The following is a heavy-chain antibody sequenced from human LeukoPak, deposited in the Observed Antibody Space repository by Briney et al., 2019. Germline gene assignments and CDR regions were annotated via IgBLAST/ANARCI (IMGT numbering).Heavy chain of an antibody. V-gene: IGHV3-33*01. J-gene: IGHJ4*02. Sequence: VPPGRAPRISCSASGFTFCIYGVHPVRPASGKGLEWVAVIWDDGSNKYYADSVKGRFTISRDNSKNTLYLQMNSLRAEDTAVYSCARASGPFDYWGQGTLVTVSS. CDR2: IWDDGSNK. CDR3: ARASGPFDY. D-gene: IGHD3-10*01. CDR1: GFTFCIYG.